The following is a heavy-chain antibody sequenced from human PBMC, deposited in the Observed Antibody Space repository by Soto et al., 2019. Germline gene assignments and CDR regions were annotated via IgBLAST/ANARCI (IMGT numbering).Heavy chain of an antibody. Sequence: PSETLSLTCTVSGGSISTYYWTWIRQPPGKGLEWIGYVHYSGTTNYNPSLKSRVTMSVDTSKNQFSLKLSSVTAADMAVYYCARPSRLFGYYWGQGILVTVSS. J-gene: IGHJ4*02. CDR1: GGSISTYY. D-gene: IGHD3-22*01. CDR3: ARPSRLFGYY. CDR2: VHYSGTT. V-gene: IGHV4-59*08.